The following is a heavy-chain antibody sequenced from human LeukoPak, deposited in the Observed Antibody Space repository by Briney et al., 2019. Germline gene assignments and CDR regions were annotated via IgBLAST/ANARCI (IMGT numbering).Heavy chain of an antibody. Sequence: SETLSLTCTASGYSISSGYYWGWIRQPPGKGLEWIGTIYYSGGTYYNPSLKSRVTISVDTSKNQFSLKLSSVTAADTAVYYCARVAVTTDFDYWGQGTLVTVSS. J-gene: IGHJ4*02. CDR3: ARVAVTTDFDY. CDR1: GYSISSGYY. V-gene: IGHV4-38-2*02. D-gene: IGHD4-11*01. CDR2: IYYSGGT.